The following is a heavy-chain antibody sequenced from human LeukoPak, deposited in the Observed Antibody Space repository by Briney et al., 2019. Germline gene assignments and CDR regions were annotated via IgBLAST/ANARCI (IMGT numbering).Heavy chain of an antibody. D-gene: IGHD6-13*01. V-gene: IGHV3-23*01. CDR1: GFTFSSYS. J-gene: IGHJ4*02. CDR2: ISGSGGST. Sequence: PGGSLRLSCAASGFTFSSYSISWVRQAPGKGLEWVSAISGSGGSTYYADSVKGRFTISRDNSKNTLYLQMNSLRAEDTAVYYCAHISSSWPDYWGQGTLVTVSS. CDR3: AHISSSWPDY.